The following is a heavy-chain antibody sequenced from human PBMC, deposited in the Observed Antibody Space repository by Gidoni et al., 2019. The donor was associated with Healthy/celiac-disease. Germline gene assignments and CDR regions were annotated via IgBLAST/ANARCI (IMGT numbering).Heavy chain of an antibody. Sequence: QVQLQQWGAGLLKPSETLSLTCAVYGGSFSAYYWSWIRQPPGKGLEWIGEINHSGSTNYNPSLKSRVTISVDTSKNQFSLKLSSVTAADTAVYYCARGGRYRYCSGGSCYLDYWGQGTLVTVSS. J-gene: IGHJ4*02. CDR2: INHSGST. CDR3: ARGGRYRYCSGGSCYLDY. D-gene: IGHD2-15*01. V-gene: IGHV4-34*01. CDR1: GGSFSAYY.